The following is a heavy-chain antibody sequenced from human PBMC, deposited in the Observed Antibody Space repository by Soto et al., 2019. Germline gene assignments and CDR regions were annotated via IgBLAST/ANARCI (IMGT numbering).Heavy chain of an antibody. D-gene: IGHD2-2*01. J-gene: IGHJ5*02. CDR3: ARVVPGGEAWFGA. Sequence: QVQLVQSGGEVQSPGAAVKVACQTSGYTFSNYGITWVRHAPGQPLEWLGWISLYSDGTNYAQKFQGRVSMTTATATTAADMELRSLRSDDTAVYYCARVVPGGEAWFGAWGQGTLVTVSS. CDR2: ISLYSDGT. V-gene: IGHV1-18*01. CDR1: GYTFSNYG.